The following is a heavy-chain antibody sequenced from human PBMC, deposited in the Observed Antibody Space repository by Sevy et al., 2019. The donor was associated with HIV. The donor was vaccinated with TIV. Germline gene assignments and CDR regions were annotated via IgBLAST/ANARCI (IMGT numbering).Heavy chain of an antibody. Sequence: ASVKVSCKASGYTFTGYYMHWVRQAPGQGLEWMGWINPNSGGTNYAQKFQGRVTMTRDTSISTAYMGLSRLGSDETAVDYCARDRGLVFGVVNYYYFDYWGQGTLVTVSS. V-gene: IGHV1-2*02. D-gene: IGHD3-3*01. CDR3: ARDRGLVFGVVNYYYFDY. CDR2: INPNSGGT. J-gene: IGHJ4*02. CDR1: GYTFTGYY.